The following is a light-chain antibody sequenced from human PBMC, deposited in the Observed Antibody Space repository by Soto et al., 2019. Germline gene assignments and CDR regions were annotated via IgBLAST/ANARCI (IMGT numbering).Light chain of an antibody. CDR1: ESVSTW. CDR2: KAS. J-gene: IGKJ2*01. CDR3: QQYKSYTPYT. Sequence: DIQMTQSPSTLSASVGDRVTFTCRASESVSTWLAWYQQKPGKAPKLLIYKASTLESGVPSRFSGSGSGTEFTLTISSRQPDDFATYYCQQYKSYTPYTFGQGTKLEIK. V-gene: IGKV1-5*03.